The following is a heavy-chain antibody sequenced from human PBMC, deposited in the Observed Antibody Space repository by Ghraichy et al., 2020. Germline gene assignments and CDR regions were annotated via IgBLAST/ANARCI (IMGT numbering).Heavy chain of an antibody. V-gene: IGHV1-2*06. D-gene: IGHD3-22*01. CDR1: GYTFTGYY. Sequence: ASVKVSCMASGYTFTGYYMHWVRQAPGQGLEWMGRINPNSGGTNYAQKFQGRVTMTRDTSISTAYMELSRLRSDDTAVYYCARGRYDSSGYYYYWGQGTLVTVSS. J-gene: IGHJ4*02. CDR2: INPNSGGT. CDR3: ARGRYDSSGYYYY.